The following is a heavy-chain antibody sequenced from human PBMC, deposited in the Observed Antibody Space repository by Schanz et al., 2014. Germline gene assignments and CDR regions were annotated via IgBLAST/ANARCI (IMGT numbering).Heavy chain of an antibody. CDR2: ISSSGSSI. CDR3: AREYSSYGTVYY. J-gene: IGHJ4*02. CDR1: GFTFNNFN. D-gene: IGHD5-12*01. Sequence: VQLVESGGGVVQPGRSLRLSCAASGFTFNNFNMNWVRQAPGKGLEWVSSISSSGSSIYYADSVKGRFTISRDNANNSLFLRMNSLRAEDTALYYCAREYSSYGTVYYWGQGTLXTVSS. V-gene: IGHV3-21*06.